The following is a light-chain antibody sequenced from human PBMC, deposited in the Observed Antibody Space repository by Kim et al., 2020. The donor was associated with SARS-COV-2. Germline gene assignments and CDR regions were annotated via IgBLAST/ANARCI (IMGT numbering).Light chain of an antibody. CDR1: SSDVGGYNY. CDR2: DVS. V-gene: IGLV2-14*01. J-gene: IGLJ2*01. Sequence: QSALTQPASVSGSPGQSITISCTGSSSDVGGYNYVSWYQQHPGEAPKLMIYDVSERPSGISNRFSGSKSGNTASLTISGLQAEDEADYYCSSYTSSSTIIFGGGTQLIVL. CDR3: SSYTSSSTII.